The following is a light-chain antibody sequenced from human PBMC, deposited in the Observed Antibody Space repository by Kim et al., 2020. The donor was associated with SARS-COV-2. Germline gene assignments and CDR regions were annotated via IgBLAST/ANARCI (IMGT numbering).Light chain of an antibody. Sequence: QSALTQPRSVSGSPGQSVTISCTGTSSDVGGYDYVSWYQQHPGKAPTLMIYDVGKRPSGVPDRFSGSKSANTASLTISGLQADDEADYYCCSYAGTYIVFGGGTQLTV. CDR2: DVG. CDR1: SSDVGGYDY. CDR3: CSYAGTYIV. J-gene: IGLJ3*02. V-gene: IGLV2-11*01.